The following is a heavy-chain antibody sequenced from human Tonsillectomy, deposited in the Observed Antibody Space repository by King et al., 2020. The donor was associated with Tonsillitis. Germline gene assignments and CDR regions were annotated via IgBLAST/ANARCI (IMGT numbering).Heavy chain of an antibody. D-gene: IGHD1-26*01. CDR3: AKVPKSDSGRFDS. J-gene: IGHJ4*02. CDR2: LNHSGSTT. V-gene: IGHV4-34*01. Sequence: VQLQQWGAGLLKPSETLSLTCAVYGASFSGYYWSWIRQPPGKGLERIGELNHSGSTTKYNPSLKSRVTISADTSKNQFSLKLISVTAADTAVYYCAKVPKSDSGRFDSWGQGSLVTVSS. CDR1: GASFSGYY.